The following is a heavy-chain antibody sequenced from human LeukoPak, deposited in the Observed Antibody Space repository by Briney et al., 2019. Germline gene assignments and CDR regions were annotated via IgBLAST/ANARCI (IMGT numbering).Heavy chain of an antibody. CDR2: IYSGGYT. CDR3: ARVSQGDYFDY. Sequence: PGGSLRLSCAASGFTVSSNYMSWVRQAPGKGLEWVSVIYSGGYTYYADSVKGRFTISRDNAKNSLYLQMNSLRAEDTAVYYCARVSQGDYFDYWGQGTLVTVSS. CDR1: GFTVSSNY. J-gene: IGHJ4*02. V-gene: IGHV3-53*01.